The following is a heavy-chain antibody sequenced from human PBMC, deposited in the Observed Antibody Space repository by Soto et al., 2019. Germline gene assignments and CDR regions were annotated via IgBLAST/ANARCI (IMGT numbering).Heavy chain of an antibody. CDR1: GYTFTSYD. CDR2: MNPNSGNT. V-gene: IGHV1-8*01. D-gene: IGHD2-2*01. CDR3: ARGGMRGIVVVPAASRRWFDP. Sequence: QVQLVQSGAEVKKPGASVKVSCKASGYTFTSYDINWVRQATGQGLEWMGWMNPNSGNTGSAQKFQGRVTMTRNTSISTAYMELSSLRSEDTAVYYCARGGMRGIVVVPAASRRWFDPWGQGTLVTVSS. J-gene: IGHJ5*02.